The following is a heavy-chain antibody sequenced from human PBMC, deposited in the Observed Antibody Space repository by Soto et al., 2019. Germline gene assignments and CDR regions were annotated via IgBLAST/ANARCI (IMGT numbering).Heavy chain of an antibody. CDR3: ARDRLMATAGTARHYFGLDV. Sequence: KTSETLSLTCTVSGGSIRSGGYYWSWVRQNPRRGLEWIGNIYYSGNTYYNPSLKSRLTISVDTSKNQFSLNLSSVTAADTDVYYCARDRLMATAGTARHYFGLDVWGQGTTVTVSS. D-gene: IGHD5-18*01. CDR2: IYYSGNT. CDR1: GGSIRSGGYY. J-gene: IGHJ6*02. V-gene: IGHV4-31*03.